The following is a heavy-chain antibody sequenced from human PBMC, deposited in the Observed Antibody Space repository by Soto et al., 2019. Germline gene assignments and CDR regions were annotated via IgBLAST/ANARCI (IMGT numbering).Heavy chain of an antibody. J-gene: IGHJ4*02. V-gene: IGHV3-15*07. D-gene: IGHD3-16*01. CDR1: GFTFSNAW. Sequence: EVQLVDSGGGLVKPGGSLRLSCAASGFTFSNAWMNWVRQAPGKGLEWVGRIKSKTHGGTTDYAAPVKGRFTISRDDSKNTLYLQMNSLKTEDTAVYYCTTVRFGGVWAFDYWGQGTLVTVSS. CDR3: TTVRFGGVWAFDY. CDR2: IKSKTHGGTT.